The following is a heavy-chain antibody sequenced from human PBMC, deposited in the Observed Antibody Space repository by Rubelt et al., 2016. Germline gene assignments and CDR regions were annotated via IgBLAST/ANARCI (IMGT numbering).Heavy chain of an antibody. CDR2: IYRAGDT. CDR1: GFSVSSDY. Sequence: PRGESGGGLVQPGGYLRLSCKASGFSVSSDYISGVRQAPGKGLEWVSIIYRAGDTYYADSVKGRYIISRDNSENTVYLQMNSLRGEDTAVYYCARVSGDAETWFDPWGQGTLVTVSS. D-gene: IGHD2-21*02. CDR3: ARVSGDAETWFDP. J-gene: IGHJ5*02. V-gene: IGHV3-66*01.